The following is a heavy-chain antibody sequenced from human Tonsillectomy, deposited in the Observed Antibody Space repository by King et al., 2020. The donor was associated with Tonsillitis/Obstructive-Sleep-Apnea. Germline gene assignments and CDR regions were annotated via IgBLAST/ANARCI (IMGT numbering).Heavy chain of an antibody. CDR1: GFTFSSYA. D-gene: IGHD2-2*01. V-gene: IGHV3-23*04. Sequence: VQLVESGGGLVQPGGSLRLSCAASGFTFSSYAMSWVRQAPGKGLECVSAISGSGGSTYYADSVKGRFTISRDNSKNTLYLQMNSLRAEDTAVYYCANPNRRVPAAIFWDCYYYYMDVWGKGTPVTVPS. J-gene: IGHJ6*03. CDR3: ANPNRRVPAAIFWDCYYYYMDV. CDR2: ISGSGGST.